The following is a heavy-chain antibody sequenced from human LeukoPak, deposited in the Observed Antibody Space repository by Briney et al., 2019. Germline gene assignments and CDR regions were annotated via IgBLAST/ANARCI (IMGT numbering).Heavy chain of an antibody. CDR3: AKCPKPAMVDY. CDR1: GFTFSGYA. Sequence: GASLRLSCAASGFTFSGYAMSWVRQAPGKGLEWVSAISGSGGSTYYADSVKGRFTISRDNSKNTLYLQMTTVTAEDNAVYYCAKCPKPAMVDYWGQGTLVTVSS. V-gene: IGHV3-23*01. CDR2: ISGSGGST. D-gene: IGHD5-18*01. J-gene: IGHJ4*02.